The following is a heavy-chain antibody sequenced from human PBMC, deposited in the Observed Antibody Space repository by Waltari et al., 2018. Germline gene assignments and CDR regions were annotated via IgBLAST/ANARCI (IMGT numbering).Heavy chain of an antibody. D-gene: IGHD6-13*01. CDR2: TYYSGST. Sequence: QVQLQESGPGLVKPSETLSLTCTVSGGSISSYYWSWIRQPPGKGLEWIGYTYYSGSTNYTPSLKSRVTISVDTSKNQFSLKLSSVTAADTAVYYCARGIAAAGSVGFDYWGQGTLVTVSS. V-gene: IGHV4-59*01. J-gene: IGHJ4*02. CDR3: ARGIAAAGSVGFDY. CDR1: GGSISSYY.